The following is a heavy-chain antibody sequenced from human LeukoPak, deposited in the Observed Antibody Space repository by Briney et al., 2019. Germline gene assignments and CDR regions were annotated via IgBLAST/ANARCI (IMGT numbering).Heavy chain of an antibody. CDR3: ARAPTLYGSGPVLDY. V-gene: IGHV3-20*04. CDR2: INWNGGST. Sequence: PGGSLRLSCAASGFTFDDYGMSWVRQAPGKGLEWVSGINWNGGSTGYADSVKGRFTISRDNAKNTLYLQMNSLRAEDTAVYYCARAPTLYGSGPVLDYWGQGTLVTVSS. CDR1: GFTFDDYG. D-gene: IGHD3-10*01. J-gene: IGHJ4*02.